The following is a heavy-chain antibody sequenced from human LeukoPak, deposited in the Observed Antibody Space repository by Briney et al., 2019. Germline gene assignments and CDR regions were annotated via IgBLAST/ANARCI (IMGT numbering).Heavy chain of an antibody. CDR2: IKEDGSIQ. J-gene: IGHJ5*01. D-gene: IGHD3-22*01. CDR3: ASDVWTVVAVSDS. CDR1: GFTFSSYW. Sequence: GGSLRLSCVASGFTFSSYWMTWVRQAPGKGLEWLANIKEDGSIQYYLDSVRGRFTISRDNSKTTVYLQLNSLRADDTAVYYGASDVWTVVAVSDSWGQGTLVTLSS. V-gene: IGHV3-7*01.